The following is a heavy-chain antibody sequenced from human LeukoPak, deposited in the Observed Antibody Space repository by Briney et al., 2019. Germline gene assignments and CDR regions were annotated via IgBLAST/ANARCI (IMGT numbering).Heavy chain of an antibody. V-gene: IGHV4-59*08. J-gene: IGHJ4*02. Sequence: SETLSLTCAVSPLSVTNYYWSWIRQPPGKGLEWIGYIYYTGYTNYNPSLKSRVTISVDTSKRQFSLTLSSVTAADTAVYYCARNRSEPLGNGGSFDSWGQGTLVTVSS. CDR1: PLSVTNYY. CDR2: IYYTGYT. D-gene: IGHD3-16*01. CDR3: ARNRSEPLGNGGSFDS.